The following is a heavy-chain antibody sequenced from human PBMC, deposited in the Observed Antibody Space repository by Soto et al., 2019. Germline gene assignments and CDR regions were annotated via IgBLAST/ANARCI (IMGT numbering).Heavy chain of an antibody. D-gene: IGHD3-9*01. CDR3: AILSSYDFLTAYGTALDY. Sequence: GGSLRLSCVVSGFIFSSYAMSWVRQAPGKGLEWVSGISGSGSSTYYADSVKGRFTISRDNSKNTLYLQMNSLRADDTAVYYCAILSSYDFLTAYGTALDYWGQGALVTVSS. V-gene: IGHV3-23*01. CDR2: ISGSGSST. J-gene: IGHJ4*02. CDR1: GFIFSSYA.